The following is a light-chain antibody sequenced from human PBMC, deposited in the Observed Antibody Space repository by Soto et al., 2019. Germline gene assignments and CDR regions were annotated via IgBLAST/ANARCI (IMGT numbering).Light chain of an antibody. Sequence: QSVLTQSPSASASLGASVKLTCALSSGHSSYAIAWHQQQPEKGPRALMKVNSDGSHTRGDGIPDRFSGSSSGAERYLTISSLQSEDEADYYCQTWGTGILVFGGGTKLTVL. V-gene: IGLV4-69*01. J-gene: IGLJ3*02. CDR2: VNSDGSH. CDR3: QTWGTGILV. CDR1: SGHSSYA.